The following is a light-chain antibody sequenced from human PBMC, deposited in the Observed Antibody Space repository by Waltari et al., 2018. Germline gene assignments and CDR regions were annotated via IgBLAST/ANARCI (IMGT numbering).Light chain of an antibody. J-gene: IGKJ1*01. V-gene: IGKV3-20*01. CDR2: GAS. CDR1: QRVSRS. CDR3: QHYVRLPAT. Sequence: IVLTQSPGTLYLSPGERATLSCRASQRVSRSLAWYQQKPGQAPKRLIYGASTRSTGIPYRFSGSGSGTDFSLTISSLEPEDCAIYFCQHYVRLPATFGQGTKVEIK.